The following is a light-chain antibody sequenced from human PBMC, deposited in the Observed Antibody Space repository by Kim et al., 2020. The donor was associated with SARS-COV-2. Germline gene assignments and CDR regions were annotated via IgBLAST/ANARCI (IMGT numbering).Light chain of an antibody. Sequence: LSSSPGERPTLSCSASQSVSNYLAWYQQRPGQAPRLLIYDAVHRATGIPARFSGSGYETDFTLTISSLEPEDFAIYYCHQRSNWPTFGQGTRVEI. J-gene: IGKJ1*01. CDR2: DAV. CDR3: HQRSNWPT. CDR1: QSVSNY. V-gene: IGKV3-11*01.